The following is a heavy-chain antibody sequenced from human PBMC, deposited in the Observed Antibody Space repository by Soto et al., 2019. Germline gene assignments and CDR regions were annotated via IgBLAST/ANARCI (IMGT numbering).Heavy chain of an antibody. V-gene: IGHV3-23*01. CDR3: AKVDYDFWSGHSALVH. D-gene: IGHD3-3*01. CDR1: GFTFSSYA. Sequence: EVQLLESGGGLVQPGGSLRLSCAASGFTFSSYAMSWVRQAPGKGLEWVSAISGSGGSTYYADSVKGRFTISRDNSKNTLYLQMNSLRAEDTAVYYCAKVDYDFWSGHSALVHWGQGTLVTVSS. J-gene: IGHJ4*02. CDR2: ISGSGGST.